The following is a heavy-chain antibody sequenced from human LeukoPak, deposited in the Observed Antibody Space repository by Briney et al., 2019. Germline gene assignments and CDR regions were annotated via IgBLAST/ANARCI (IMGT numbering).Heavy chain of an antibody. V-gene: IGHV3-30*04. D-gene: IGHD4-17*01. CDR3: AREGTTVIVFYDAFDI. CDR2: ISYDGSNK. CDR1: GFTFSSYA. Sequence: PGGSLRLSCAASGFTFSSYAMHWVGQAPGKGLEWVAVISYDGSNKYYADSVKGRFTISRDNSKNTLYLQMNSLRAEDTAVYYCAREGTTVIVFYDAFDIWGQGTMVTVSS. J-gene: IGHJ3*02.